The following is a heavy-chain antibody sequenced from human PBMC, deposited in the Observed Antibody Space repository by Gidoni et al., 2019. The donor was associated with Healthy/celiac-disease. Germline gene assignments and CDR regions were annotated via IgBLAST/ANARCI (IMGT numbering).Heavy chain of an antibody. J-gene: IGHJ6*03. CDR1: GFTFDDSA. CDR2: ISWNSGSI. Sequence: EVQLVESGGGLVQPGRSLRLSCAASGFTFDDSAQHWVRQAPGKGLEWVSGISWNSGSIGYADSVKGRFTISRDNAKNSLYLQMNSLRAEDTALYYCAKDGSGARAAAGPRDYYMDVWGKGTTVTVSS. CDR3: AKDGSGARAAAGPRDYYMDV. V-gene: IGHV3-9*01. D-gene: IGHD6-13*01.